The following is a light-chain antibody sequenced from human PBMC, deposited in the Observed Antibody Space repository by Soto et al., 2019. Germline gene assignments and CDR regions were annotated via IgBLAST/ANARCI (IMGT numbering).Light chain of an antibody. CDR1: SSSKW. CDR3: QHTTDFT. CDR2: DVS. J-gene: IGKJ2*01. Sequence: DIQMTQSPSTLAASVGDTVTMTCRSSSKWLAWYQKKPGKAPKLLIYDVSNLERGVPPRFSGSTSGAESTLTSTGLQADDLGTYYCQHTTDFTFGQGTKVEIK. V-gene: IGKV1-5*01.